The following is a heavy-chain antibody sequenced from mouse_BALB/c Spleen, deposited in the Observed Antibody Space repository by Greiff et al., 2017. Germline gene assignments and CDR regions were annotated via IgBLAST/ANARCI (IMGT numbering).Heavy chain of an antibody. CDR1: GFTFSSYG. CDR2: ISSGGSYT. J-gene: IGHJ2*01. CDR3: ARPVSTGTYYFDY. D-gene: IGHD4-1*02. Sequence: EVNVVESGGDLVKPGGSLKLSCAASGFTFSSYGMSWVRQTPDKRLEWVATISSGGSYTYYPDSVKGRFTISRDNAKNTLYLQMSSLKSEDTAMYYCARPVSTGTYYFDYWGQGTTLTVSS. V-gene: IGHV5-6*01.